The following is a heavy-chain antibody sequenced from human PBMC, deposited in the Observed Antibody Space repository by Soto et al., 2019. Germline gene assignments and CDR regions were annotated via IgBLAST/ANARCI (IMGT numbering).Heavy chain of an antibody. CDR3: ARDRFHGSLYYMDV. V-gene: IGHV3-66*01. Sequence: PGGSLRLSCAASGFTVSSNYMSWVRQAPGKGLEWVSVIYSGGSTYYADSVKGRFTISRDNSKNTLYLQMNSLRAEDTAVYYCARDRFHGSLYYMDVWGKGTTVTVSS. J-gene: IGHJ6*03. CDR1: GFTVSSNY. CDR2: IYSGGST. D-gene: IGHD5-12*01.